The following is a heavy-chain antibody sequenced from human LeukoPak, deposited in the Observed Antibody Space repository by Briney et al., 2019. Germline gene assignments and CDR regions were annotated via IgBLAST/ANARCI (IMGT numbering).Heavy chain of an antibody. D-gene: IGHD2-15*01. J-gene: IGHJ6*02. CDR3: ARYCSGGSCYSDLGLYYYGMDV. CDR2: ISSSGSNI. Sequence: GGSLRLSCAASGFTFSSYEMNWVRQAPGKGLEWVSYISSSGSNIYYADSVKGRFTISRDNAKNSLYLQMNSLRAEDTAVYYCARYCSGGSCYSDLGLYYYGMDVWGQGTTVTVSS. CDR1: GFTFSSYE. V-gene: IGHV3-48*03.